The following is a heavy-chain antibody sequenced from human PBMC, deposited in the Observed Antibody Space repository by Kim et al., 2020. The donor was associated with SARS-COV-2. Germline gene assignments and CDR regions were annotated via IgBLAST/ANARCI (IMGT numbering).Heavy chain of an antibody. Sequence: SETLSLTCTVSDGSIISTYYWSWIRQPAGKGLEWIGRINTSGTTNYNPSLKSRVSMSVDTSKNQFSLKLTSVTAADTALYYCARGAYGSGSLGWFDSWGQGILGTVSS. CDR2: INTSGTT. V-gene: IGHV4-4*07. D-gene: IGHD3-10*01. CDR1: DGSIISTYY. CDR3: ARGAYGSGSLGWFDS. J-gene: IGHJ5*01.